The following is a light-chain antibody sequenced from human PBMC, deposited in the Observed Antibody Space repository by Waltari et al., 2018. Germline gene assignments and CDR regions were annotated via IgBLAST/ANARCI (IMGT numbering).Light chain of an antibody. J-gene: IGKJ2*01. V-gene: IGKV3-11*01. CDR1: QSVGSY. CDR3: QQRSNWTPHT. Sequence: EIVLTQSPDTLSLSPGDTATLSCRASQSVGSYLAWYQQKPGQPPRLLIYDASNSATGVPARFRGSGSGTEFTLTISSLEAEDFAVYYCQQRSNWTPHTFGQGARLEIK. CDR2: DAS.